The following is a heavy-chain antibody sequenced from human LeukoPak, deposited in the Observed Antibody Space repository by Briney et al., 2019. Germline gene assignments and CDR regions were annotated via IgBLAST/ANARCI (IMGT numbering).Heavy chain of an antibody. J-gene: IGHJ4*02. CDR2: INHSGST. CDR1: GGSFSGYY. Sequence: SETLSLTCAVYGGSFSGYYWSWSRQPPGKGVEWMGEINHSGSTNYNPSLKSRVTISVDTSKNQFSLKLSYVTAADTAVYYCAKLNTINWGQGTLVTVSS. D-gene: IGHD3-16*01. CDR3: AKLNTIN. V-gene: IGHV4-34*01.